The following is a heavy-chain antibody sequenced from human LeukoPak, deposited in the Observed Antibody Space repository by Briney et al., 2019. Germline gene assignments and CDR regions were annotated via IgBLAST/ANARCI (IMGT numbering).Heavy chain of an antibody. V-gene: IGHV4-39*01. D-gene: IGHD1-26*01. CDR1: GGSISSSSYY. CDR3: AITPELSGVNDAFDI. Sequence: KPSETLSLTCTVSGGSISSSSYYWGWIRHPPGKGLEWIGSIYYSGSTYYNPSLKSRVTISVDTSKNQFSLKLSSVTAADTAVYYCAITPELSGVNDAFDIWGQGTMVTVSS. J-gene: IGHJ3*02. CDR2: IYYSGST.